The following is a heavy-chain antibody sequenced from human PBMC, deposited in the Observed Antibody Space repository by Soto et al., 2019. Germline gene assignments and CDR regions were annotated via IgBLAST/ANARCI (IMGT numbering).Heavy chain of an antibody. J-gene: IGHJ4*02. D-gene: IGHD3-22*01. Sequence: GGSLRLSCAASGFTFSSYWMHWVRQAPGKGLVWVSRINSDGSSTSYADSVKGRFTTSRDNAKNTLYLQMNSLRAEDTAVYYCTRGNYYDSSVIGKVDYWGQGTLVTVSS. CDR1: GFTFSSYW. CDR3: TRGNYYDSSVIGKVDY. CDR2: INSDGSST. V-gene: IGHV3-74*01.